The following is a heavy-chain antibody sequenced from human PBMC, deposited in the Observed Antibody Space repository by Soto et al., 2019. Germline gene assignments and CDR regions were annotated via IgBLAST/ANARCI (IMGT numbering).Heavy chain of an antibody. J-gene: IGHJ6*02. D-gene: IGHD2-2*01. V-gene: IGHV3-30*03. CDR1: GFTFSSYG. CDR2: ISYDGSNK. Sequence: QVQLVESGGGVVQPGRSLRLSCAASGFTFSSYGMHWVRQAPGKGLEWVAVISYDGSNKYYADSVKGRFTISRDNSKNTLYLQMNSLRAEDTAVYYCARAKGYCSSTSCYPYYYYYGMDVWGQGTTVTVSS. CDR3: ARAKGYCSSTSCYPYYYYYGMDV.